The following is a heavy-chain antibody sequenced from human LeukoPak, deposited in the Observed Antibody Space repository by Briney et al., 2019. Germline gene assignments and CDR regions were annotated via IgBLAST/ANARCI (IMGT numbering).Heavy chain of an antibody. CDR1: GFTFSSYG. V-gene: IGHV3-23*01. CDR3: ATYSGSYSPFDY. D-gene: IGHD1-26*01. J-gene: IGHJ4*02. Sequence: GGSLRLSCAASGFTFSSYGMSWVRQAPGKGLEWVSAISGSGGSTYYADSVKGRFTISRDNSKNTLYLQMNSLRAEDTAVYYCATYSGSYSPFDYWGQRTLVTVSS. CDR2: ISGSGGST.